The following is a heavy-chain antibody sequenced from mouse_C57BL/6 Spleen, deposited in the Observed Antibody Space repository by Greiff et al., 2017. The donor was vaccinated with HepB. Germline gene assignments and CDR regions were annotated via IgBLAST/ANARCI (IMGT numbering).Heavy chain of an antibody. CDR1: GYSFTDYN. V-gene: IGHV1-39*01. CDR3: ARSTRQLRLLGDLAY. CDR2: INPNYGTT. D-gene: IGHD3-2*02. Sequence: EVQLQQSGPELVKPGASVKISCKASGYSFTDYNMNWVKQSNGKSLEWIGVINPNYGTTSYNQKFKGKATLTVDQSSSTAYMQLNSLTSEDSAVYYCARSTRQLRLLGDLAYWGHGTLVTVSA. J-gene: IGHJ3*01.